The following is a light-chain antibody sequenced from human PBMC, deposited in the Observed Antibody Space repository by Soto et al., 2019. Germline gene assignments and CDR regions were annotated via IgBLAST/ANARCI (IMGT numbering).Light chain of an antibody. CDR3: QQYRSTPVT. CDR2: WAS. CDR1: QSVLSSSNNKNY. J-gene: IGKJ5*01. V-gene: IGKV4-1*01. Sequence: DFVMTQSPDSLAVSLGERATINCKSSQSVLSSSNNKNYLAWHQQKPGQPPKLLIYWASTRESGVPDRFSGSGSGTDFTLTISSLQAEDVAVYYCQQYRSTPVTFGQGTRLEIK.